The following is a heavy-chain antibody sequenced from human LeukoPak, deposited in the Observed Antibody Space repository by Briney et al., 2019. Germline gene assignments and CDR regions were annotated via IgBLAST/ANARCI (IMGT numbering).Heavy chain of an antibody. Sequence: GASVKVSCTTSGYTFTNYDITWVRQAPGQGLEWMGWISAYNGNTNYAQNLQGRVTMTTDTSTSTAYMELRSLRSDDTAVFYCARGGYELDYWGQGTLVTDSS. D-gene: IGHD5-12*01. J-gene: IGHJ4*02. V-gene: IGHV1-18*01. CDR1: GYTFTNYD. CDR2: ISAYNGNT. CDR3: ARGGYELDY.